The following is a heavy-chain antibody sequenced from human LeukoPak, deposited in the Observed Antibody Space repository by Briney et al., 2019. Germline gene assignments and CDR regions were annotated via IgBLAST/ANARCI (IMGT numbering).Heavy chain of an antibody. CDR2: IKQDGSEK. J-gene: IGHJ4*02. D-gene: IGHD3-16*02. CDR1: GFTFSNLW. Sequence: GGSLRLSCAASGFTFSNLWMSWVRQAPGKGLKWVANIKQDGSEKYYVDSVKGRFTISRDNAKNSLYLQMNSLRTEDSAIYYCARGGRVIYARTDSWGQGTLVTVSS. CDR3: ARGGRVIYARTDS. V-gene: IGHV3-7*01.